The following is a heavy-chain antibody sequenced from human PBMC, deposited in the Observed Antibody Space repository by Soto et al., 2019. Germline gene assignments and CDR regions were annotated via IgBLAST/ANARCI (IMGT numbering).Heavy chain of an antibody. J-gene: IGHJ4*02. Sequence: GGSLRLSCAASGFTFSSYSMNWVRQAPGKGLEWVSCISSSSSTIYYADSVKGRFTISRDNAKNSLYLQMNSLGDEDTAVYYCASNLWSGYYKEFPCDYWGQGTLVTASS. D-gene: IGHD3-3*01. CDR2: ISSSSSTI. CDR3: ASNLWSGYYKEFPCDY. V-gene: IGHV3-48*02. CDR1: GFTFSSYS.